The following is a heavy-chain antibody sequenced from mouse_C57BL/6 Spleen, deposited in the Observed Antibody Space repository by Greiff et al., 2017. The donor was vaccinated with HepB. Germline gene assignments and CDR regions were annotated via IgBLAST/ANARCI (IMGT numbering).Heavy chain of an antibody. D-gene: IGHD2-10*01. CDR2: IYPSDSET. J-gene: IGHJ3*01. Sequence: QVQLQHPGAELVRPGSSVKLSCKASGYTFTSYWMDWVKQRPGQGLEWIGNIYPSDSETHYNQKFKDKATLTVDKSSSTAYMQLSSLTSEDSAVYYCARGTYYGNLAWFAYWGQGTLVTVSA. CDR3: ARGTYYGNLAWFAY. CDR1: GYTFTSYW. V-gene: IGHV1-61*01.